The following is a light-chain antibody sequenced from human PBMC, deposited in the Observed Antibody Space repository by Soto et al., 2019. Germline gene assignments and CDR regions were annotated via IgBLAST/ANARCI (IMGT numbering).Light chain of an antibody. V-gene: IGKV1-33*01. CDR1: QGISIY. J-gene: IGKJ2*01. Sequence: DIQMTQSPSSLSASVGDRVTITCQASQGISIYLNWYQWKPGKAPKLLIYDASNLERGVPSRFSGSGSGTDFSFTISSLQPDDFATYYCQHYDNFLLYTFGQGTKVDIK. CDR2: DAS. CDR3: QHYDNFLLYT.